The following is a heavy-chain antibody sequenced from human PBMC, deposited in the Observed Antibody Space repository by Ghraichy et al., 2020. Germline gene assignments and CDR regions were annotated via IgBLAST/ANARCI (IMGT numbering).Heavy chain of an antibody. D-gene: IGHD3-16*02. J-gene: IGHJ4*02. CDR1: GFTFSTYS. CDR3: ARDRDDIWGTFRYTCDS. CDR2: ISGSRNTI. Sequence: GGSLRLSCAASGFTFSTYSMNWVRQAPGKGLEWIAYISGSRNTIYYADSVKGRFTISRDNAKNSLYLQMNSLRDEDTAMYYCARDRDDIWGTFRYTCDSWGQGTLVTVSS. V-gene: IGHV3-48*02.